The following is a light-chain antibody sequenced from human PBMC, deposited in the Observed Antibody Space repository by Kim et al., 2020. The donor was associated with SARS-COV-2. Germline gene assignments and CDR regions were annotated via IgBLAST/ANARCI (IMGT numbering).Light chain of an antibody. CDR1: QGISNY. CDR2: ATS. J-gene: IGKJ4*01. V-gene: IGKV1-9*01. Sequence: ASVGDSVTITCRASQGISNYLAWYQERPGKAPNLLVYATSTLQSGVPSRFSGSGSGTEYILTISSLQPEDFATYYCQQVKSYPLTFGGGTKVDIK. CDR3: QQVKSYPLT.